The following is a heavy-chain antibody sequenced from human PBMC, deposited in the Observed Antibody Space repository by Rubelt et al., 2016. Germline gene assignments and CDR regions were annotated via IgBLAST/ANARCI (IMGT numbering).Heavy chain of an antibody. CDR2: TSYRSKWYN. CDR1: GDSVSANSAA. J-gene: IGHJ4*02. V-gene: IGHV6-1*01. Sequence: QVQLQQSGPRLVKPSQTLSLTCAISGDSVSANSAAWNWIRQSPSRGLEWLGRTSYRSKWYNKYAPSVKSRITVNPDTSKNRFSLHLNSGTPEDTAVYYCARTTGPIDCWGQGTLVTVSS. CDR3: ARTTGPIDC. D-gene: IGHD1-1*01.